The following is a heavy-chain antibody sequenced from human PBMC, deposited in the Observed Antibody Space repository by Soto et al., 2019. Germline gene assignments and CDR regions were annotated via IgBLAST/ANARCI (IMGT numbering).Heavy chain of an antibody. V-gene: IGHV3-23*01. J-gene: IGHJ4*02. D-gene: IGHD4-17*01. Sequence: EVQLLESGGGLVQPGGSLRLSCAASGFTFSSYSMAWVRQAPGRGPGWVSGIIQDGTTYHADSVKGGFTISRDNSRNSVYLQMITLRGEDTAVYYCAKDLRPDGVWDFDSWGQGTLVTVSS. CDR3: AKDLRPDGVWDFDS. CDR2: IIQDGTT. CDR1: GFTFSSYS.